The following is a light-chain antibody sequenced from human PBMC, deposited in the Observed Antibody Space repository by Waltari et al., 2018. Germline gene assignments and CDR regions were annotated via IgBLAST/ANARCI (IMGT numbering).Light chain of an antibody. J-gene: IGLJ1*01. Sequence: QSALTQPASVSGSPGQPLTIPCTGTSSDAGGYNFASSYQQHPDKAPKLMIYEVSHRPSGVSNHFSGSKSGNTASLTISGLQAEDEADYYCSSYTSSSTEVFGTGTKVTVL. CDR1: SSDAGGYNF. V-gene: IGLV2-14*01. CDR3: SSYTSSSTEV. CDR2: EVS.